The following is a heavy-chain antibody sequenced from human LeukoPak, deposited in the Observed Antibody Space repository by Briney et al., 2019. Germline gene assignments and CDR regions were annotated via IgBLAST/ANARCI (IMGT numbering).Heavy chain of an antibody. CDR1: GGSISSYY. CDR2: IHNSGST. D-gene: IGHD3-22*01. V-gene: IGHV4-59*01. CDR3: ARSPYYDSSGINFDY. J-gene: IGHJ4*02. Sequence: PSETLSLTCTVSGGSISSYYWSWIRQPPGKGLEWIGYIHNSGSTKYNPSLKSRVTISVVTAKNQFSLKVSSVTAADTAVYYCARSPYYDSSGINFDYWGQGTLVTVSS.